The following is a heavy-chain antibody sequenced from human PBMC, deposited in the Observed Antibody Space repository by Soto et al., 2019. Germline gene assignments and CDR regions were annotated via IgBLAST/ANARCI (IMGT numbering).Heavy chain of an antibody. CDR2: IYYSGST. CDR1: GGSISSYY. Sequence: SDTLSLTCTVSGGSISSYYWSWIRQPPGKGLEWIGYIYYSGSTNYNPSLKSRVTISVDTSKNQFSLKLSSVTAADTAVYYCARLLYGLGSWFDPWGQGTLVTVS. CDR3: ARLLYGLGSWFDP. D-gene: IGHD3-10*01. J-gene: IGHJ5*02. V-gene: IGHV4-59*08.